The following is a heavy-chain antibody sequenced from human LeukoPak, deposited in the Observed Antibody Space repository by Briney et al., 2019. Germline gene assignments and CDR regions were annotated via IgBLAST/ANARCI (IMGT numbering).Heavy chain of an antibody. Sequence: PSETLSLTCAVYGGSFSGYYWSWIRQPPGKGLEWIGEINHSGSTNYNPSLKSRVTISVDTSKNQFSLKLSSVTAADTAVYYCARESYYDSSGYYRTYQPWGQGTLVTVSS. V-gene: IGHV4-34*01. D-gene: IGHD3-22*01. J-gene: IGHJ5*02. CDR2: INHSGST. CDR3: ARESYYDSSGYYRTYQP. CDR1: GGSFSGYY.